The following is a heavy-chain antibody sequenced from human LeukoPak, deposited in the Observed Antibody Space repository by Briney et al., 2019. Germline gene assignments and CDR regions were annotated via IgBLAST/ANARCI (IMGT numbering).Heavy chain of an antibody. Sequence: SETLSLTCAVSGFSISSGYYWGWIRQPPGKGLVWIGSVFRDGSAFYNPSLKSRVSLSLDTSTMKFSLRLTSVTAADTAVYYCARLTYSFTGSGNHYFDNWGQGALVSVSS. J-gene: IGHJ4*02. CDR2: VFRDGSA. CDR3: ARLTYSFTGSGNHYFDN. V-gene: IGHV4-38-2*01. D-gene: IGHD2-15*01. CDR1: GFSISSGYY.